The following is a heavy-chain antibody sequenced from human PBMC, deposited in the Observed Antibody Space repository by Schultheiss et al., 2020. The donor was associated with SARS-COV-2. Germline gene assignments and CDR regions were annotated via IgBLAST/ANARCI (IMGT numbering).Heavy chain of an antibody. CDR2: INHSGST. CDR1: GGSISSGDYY. D-gene: IGHD5-12*01. V-gene: IGHV4-30-4*01. Sequence: SETLSLTCTVSGGSISSGDYYWSWIRQPPGKGLEWIGEINHSGSTNYNPSLKSRVTISIDTSKNQFSLKLSSVTAADTAIYYCAGPRVEAMIPYDYYGMDVWGQGTTVTVSS. CDR3: AGPRVEAMIPYDYYGMDV. J-gene: IGHJ6*02.